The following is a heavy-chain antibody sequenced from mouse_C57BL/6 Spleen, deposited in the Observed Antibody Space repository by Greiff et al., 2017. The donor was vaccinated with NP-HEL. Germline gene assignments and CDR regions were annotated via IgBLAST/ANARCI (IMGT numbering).Heavy chain of an antibody. Sequence: EVQVVESGPGLVKPSQSLSLTCSVTGYSITSGYYWNWIRQFPGNKLEWMGYISYDGSNNYNPSLKNRISITRDTSKNQFFLKLNSVTTEDTATYYCARDHYDGYFDVWGTGTTVTVSS. CDR1: GYSITSGYY. V-gene: IGHV3-6*01. J-gene: IGHJ1*03. D-gene: IGHD2-4*01. CDR2: ISYDGSN. CDR3: ARDHYDGYFDV.